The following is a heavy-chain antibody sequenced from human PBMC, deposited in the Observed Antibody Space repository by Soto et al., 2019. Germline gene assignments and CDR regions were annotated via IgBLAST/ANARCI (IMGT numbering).Heavy chain of an antibody. Sequence: LRLSCAASGFTFSSYGMHWVRQAPGKGLEWVAVIWYDGSNKYYADSVKGRFTISRDNSKNTLYLQMNSLRAEDTAVYYCARDGSNYYDSSGYMPYYYGMDVWGQGTTVTVSS. CDR3: ARDGSNYYDSSGYMPYYYGMDV. V-gene: IGHV3-33*01. CDR2: IWYDGSNK. J-gene: IGHJ6*02. CDR1: GFTFSSYG. D-gene: IGHD3-22*01.